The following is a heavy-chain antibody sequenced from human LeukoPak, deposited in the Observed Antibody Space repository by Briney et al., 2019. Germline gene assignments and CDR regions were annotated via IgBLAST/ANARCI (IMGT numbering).Heavy chain of an antibody. J-gene: IGHJ4*02. Sequence: GWSLRLSCPASGLTFRKDVMLRVLQAAGKGLGRGSTIRPSGGNTYYADSVEDGFTHYRDNSKNTLYLHMDNLSDCDAAGYYCAKGSSSPYAFDSWGQGTLVTVSS. CDR1: GLTFRKDV. V-gene: IGHV3-23*01. CDR3: AKGSSSPYAFDS. CDR2: IRPSGGNT. D-gene: IGHD6-13*01.